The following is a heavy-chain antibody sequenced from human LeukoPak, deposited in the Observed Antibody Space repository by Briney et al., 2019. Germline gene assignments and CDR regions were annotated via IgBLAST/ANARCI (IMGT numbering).Heavy chain of an antibody. D-gene: IGHD1-26*01. CDR2: ISYDGTNK. CDR1: GFTFSSYG. CDR3: AKGLVSRRELAPFDY. Sequence: GRSLRLSCAASGFTFSSYGMHWVRQAPGKGLEWVAVISYDGTNKYYADSVRGRFTISRDNSKNTLYLQMNSLRAEDTAVYYCAKGLVSRRELAPFDYWGQGTLVTVSS. V-gene: IGHV3-30*18. J-gene: IGHJ4*02.